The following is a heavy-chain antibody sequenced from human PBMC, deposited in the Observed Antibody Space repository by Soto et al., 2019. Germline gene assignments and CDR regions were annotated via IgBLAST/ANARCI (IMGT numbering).Heavy chain of an antibody. CDR2: INQDGTEK. CDR1: GFTFSDYW. Sequence: EVQLVESGGGLGQPGGSLRLACAASGFTFSDYWMDWVRQAPGKGLEWVATINQDGTEKHYVDSGKGRCTISSDNAKNSLYLQMSSPTAEDSALYYCSPPLAYWGQGTLVTVSS. V-gene: IGHV3-7*01. J-gene: IGHJ4*02. CDR3: SPPLAY.